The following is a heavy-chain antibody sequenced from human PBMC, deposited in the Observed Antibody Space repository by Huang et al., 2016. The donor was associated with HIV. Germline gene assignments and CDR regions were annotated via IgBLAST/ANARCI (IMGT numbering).Heavy chain of an antibody. Sequence: QVQLVESGGGVVQPGRSLRISCAASGFTFSSYGMHWVRQAPGKGLEWEAGISYDAKTKDYAESVNGRFSISRDNSKTTVYLQLNSLRLEDTAVYYCAKGGSAAAVLDFWGQGTLVTVSS. CDR1: GFTFSSYG. V-gene: IGHV3-30*18. CDR2: ISYDAKTK. CDR3: AKGGSAAAVLDF. D-gene: IGHD6-13*01. J-gene: IGHJ4*02.